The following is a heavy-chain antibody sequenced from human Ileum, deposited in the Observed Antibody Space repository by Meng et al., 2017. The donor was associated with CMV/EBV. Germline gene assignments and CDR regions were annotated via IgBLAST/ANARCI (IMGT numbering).Heavy chain of an antibody. J-gene: IGHJ3*01. CDR2: ISYDGSNK. CDR3: ARTYNWNDGGPDAFDF. Sequence: SGFTFSSHAMNWVRQAPGKGLEWVGVISYDGSNKYYADAVRGRFTISRDANTLYLQMSGLRAEDTAVYYCARTYNWNDGGPDAFDFWGLGTLVTVSS. CDR1: GFTFSSHA. V-gene: IGHV3-30-3*01. D-gene: IGHD1-1*01.